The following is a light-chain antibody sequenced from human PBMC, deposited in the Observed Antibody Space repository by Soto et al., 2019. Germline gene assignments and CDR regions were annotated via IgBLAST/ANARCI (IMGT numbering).Light chain of an antibody. CDR2: GAS. J-gene: IGKJ4*01. Sequence: IQLTQSASSLSASVGDSVTITCRASQDITSYLAWYQQKPGKAPNLLIYGASTLQSGVPSRFSGSGSGTDFTLTISSLQAEEFASYYCQQTRAYPSTFGGGTKVDIK. CDR1: QDITSY. CDR3: QQTRAYPST. V-gene: IGKV1-9*01.